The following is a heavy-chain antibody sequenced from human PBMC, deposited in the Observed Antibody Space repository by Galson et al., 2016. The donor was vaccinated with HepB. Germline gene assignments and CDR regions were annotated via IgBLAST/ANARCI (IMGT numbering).Heavy chain of an antibody. CDR2: IGGSGGST. Sequence: SLRLSCAASGFTFSNYAMSWVRQAPGKGLEWVSAIGGSGGSTLYADSVKGRFTISRDNSKDTVYLQMNSLRAEDTAIYYWARALGSTTSCYGYWGQGTLVTVAS. V-gene: IGHV3-23*01. CDR3: ARALGSTTSCYGY. D-gene: IGHD2-2*01. CDR1: GFTFSNYA. J-gene: IGHJ4*02.